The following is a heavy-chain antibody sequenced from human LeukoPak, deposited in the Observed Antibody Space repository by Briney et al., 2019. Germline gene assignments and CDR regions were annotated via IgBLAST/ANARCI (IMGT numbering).Heavy chain of an antibody. CDR1: GFTFSSYW. CDR3: AREEELWFGELLSYYYGMDV. V-gene: IGHV3-74*01. D-gene: IGHD3-10*01. CDR2: INSDGSST. Sequence: GGSLRLSCAASGFTFSSYWMHWVRQAPGKGLVWVSRINSDGSSTSYADSAKGRFTISRDNAKNTLYLQMNSLRAEDAAVYYCAREEELWFGELLSYYYGMDVWGQGTTVTVSS. J-gene: IGHJ6*02.